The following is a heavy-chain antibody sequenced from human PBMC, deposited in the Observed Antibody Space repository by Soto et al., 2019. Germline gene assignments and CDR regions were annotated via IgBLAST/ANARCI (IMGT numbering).Heavy chain of an antibody. D-gene: IGHD6-19*01. J-gene: IGHJ6*03. Sequence: PGGSLRLSCAASGFTVSSNYMSWVRQAPGKGLEWVSVIYSGGSTYYADSVKGRFTISRHNSKNTLYLQMNSLRAEDTAVYYCASGGVPGIAVAGYYYYYYMDVWGKGTTVTVSS. CDR2: IYSGGST. V-gene: IGHV3-53*04. CDR1: GFTVSSNY. CDR3: ASGGVPGIAVAGYYYYYYMDV.